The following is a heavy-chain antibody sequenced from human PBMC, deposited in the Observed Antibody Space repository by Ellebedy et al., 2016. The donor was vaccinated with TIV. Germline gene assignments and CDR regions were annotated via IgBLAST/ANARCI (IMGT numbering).Heavy chain of an antibody. CDR2: AYHTGST. V-gene: IGHV4-59*08. D-gene: IGHD3-9*01. Sequence: MPGGSLRLSCSVSGVSISDYYWSWIRQPPGQGLEWIGYAYHTGSTNYNPSLRSRVTLAVDTPKNEFPLKLSSVTAADTAVYYCARGPLRYFDWVYYYHGMDVWGQGTTVTVSS. J-gene: IGHJ6*02. CDR3: ARGPLRYFDWVYYYHGMDV. CDR1: GVSISDYY.